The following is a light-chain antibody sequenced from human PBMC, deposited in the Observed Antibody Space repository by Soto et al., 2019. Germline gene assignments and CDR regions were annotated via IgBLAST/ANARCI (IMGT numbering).Light chain of an antibody. V-gene: IGKV3-11*01. CDR2: DAS. CDR3: QQRGNRPPWT. J-gene: IGKJ1*01. Sequence: EIVMTQSPATLSLSPGERATLSCRASQSVGKYLVWYQQKPGQAPRLLTYDASNRATGIPARFSGSGSGTDFTLTISSLEPEDVAVYYCQQRGNRPPWTFGQGTKVDIK. CDR1: QSVGKY.